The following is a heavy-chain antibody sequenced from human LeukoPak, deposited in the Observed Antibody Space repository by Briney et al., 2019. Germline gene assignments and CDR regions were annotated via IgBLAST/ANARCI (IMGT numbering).Heavy chain of an antibody. Sequence: EASVKVSCKASGYTFTDYYVHRVRQAPGQGLEWMGWINPNTGGTNFAQKFQGRVTMTTDTSTSTAYMELRSLRSDDTAVYYCARDLWDIVVVVAATPLDHWGQGTLVTVSS. CDR3: ARDLWDIVVVVAATPLDH. J-gene: IGHJ4*02. CDR2: INPNTGGT. CDR1: GYTFTDYY. D-gene: IGHD2-15*01. V-gene: IGHV1-2*02.